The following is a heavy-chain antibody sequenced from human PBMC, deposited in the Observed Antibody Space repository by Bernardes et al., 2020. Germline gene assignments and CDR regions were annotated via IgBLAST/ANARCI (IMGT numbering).Heavy chain of an antibody. J-gene: IGHJ5*02. CDR2: ISGAGGNI. V-gene: IGHV3-23*01. CDR3: ANAKAGAVGWFDT. Sequence: GGSLRLSCAASGFTFSNYGMAWVRQAPGKGLEWVSGISGAGGNINYAESVRDRFTISRDNSKNTLSLQMNSLRADDTAVYYCANAKAGAVGWFDTWGPGTLVTVSS. CDR1: GFTFSNYG. D-gene: IGHD3-10*01.